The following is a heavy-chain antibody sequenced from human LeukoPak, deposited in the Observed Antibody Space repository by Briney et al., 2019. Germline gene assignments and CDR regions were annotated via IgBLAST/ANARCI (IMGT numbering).Heavy chain of an antibody. CDR1: GFTFSSYS. J-gene: IGHJ4*02. CDR3: ARRAYGDDSFGY. CDR2: INSSSTYI. Sequence: GGSLRLSCAASGFTFSSYSMNWVRQAPGKGLEWVSSINSSSTYIYYADSVKGRFTISRDNAKDSLYLQMNSLRDEDTAVYYCARRAYGDDSFGYWGQGTLVTVSS. V-gene: IGHV3-21*06. D-gene: IGHD4-17*01.